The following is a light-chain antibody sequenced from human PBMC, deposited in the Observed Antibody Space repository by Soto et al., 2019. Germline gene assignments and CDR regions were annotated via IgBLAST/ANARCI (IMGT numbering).Light chain of an antibody. Sequence: EIVLTQSPATLSLSPGERATLSCRASQSVSSYLAWYQQKPGQAPRLLIYDASNRATGIPARFSGSGSGTDFTLTISSLEPEDFAVYYSLFGPGTKVDIK. CDR3: L. CDR1: QSVSSY. J-gene: IGKJ3*01. V-gene: IGKV3-11*01. CDR2: DAS.